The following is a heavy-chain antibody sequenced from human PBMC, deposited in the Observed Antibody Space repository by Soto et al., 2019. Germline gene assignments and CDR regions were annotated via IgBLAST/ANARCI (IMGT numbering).Heavy chain of an antibody. D-gene: IGHD3-10*01. CDR1: GDTFSFYS. CDR3: ATSYGSGYRAFDY. CDR2: VNPILSLS. J-gene: IGHJ4*02. V-gene: IGHV1-69*02. Sequence: QVQLVQSGAEVKRPGSSVKVSCKASGDTFSFYSINWVRQAPGLGLEWMGRVNPILSLSNYAQRFQGRVTRTADTSTSTASMVISSLRSEDTAIYYCATSYGSGYRAFDYWGQGAQVIVSS.